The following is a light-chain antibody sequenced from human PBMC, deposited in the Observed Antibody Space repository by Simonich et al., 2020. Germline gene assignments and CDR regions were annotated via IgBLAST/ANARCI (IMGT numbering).Light chain of an antibody. Sequence: QSAMTQPRSVSGSPGQSVTISCTGTSSDVGGYNYVSWYQQHPGKAPKLMILDVSKRPSGVPDRFSGSKSGNTASLTISGLQAEDEADYYCCSYAGSYTFEVFGGGTKLTVL. V-gene: IGLV2-11*01. CDR3: CSYAGSYTFEV. J-gene: IGLJ3*02. CDR2: DVS. CDR1: SSDVGGYNY.